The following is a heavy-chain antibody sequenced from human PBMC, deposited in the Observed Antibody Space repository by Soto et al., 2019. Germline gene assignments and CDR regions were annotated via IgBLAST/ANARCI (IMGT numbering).Heavy chain of an antibody. J-gene: IGHJ4*02. Sequence: HVQLQESGPGLVQPSESLSLTCTVSGDSIRGYYWNWIRQTPGEGLEWIGFIYYTGYTYYNPSHQRRVTLSVDTQKNRYSLSLPSVTAADTAMYYCARHGSRDVVRFDYWGQGILVAVSS. D-gene: IGHD2-15*01. CDR2: IYYTGYT. CDR1: GDSIRGYY. V-gene: IGHV4-59*08. CDR3: ARHGSRDVVRFDY.